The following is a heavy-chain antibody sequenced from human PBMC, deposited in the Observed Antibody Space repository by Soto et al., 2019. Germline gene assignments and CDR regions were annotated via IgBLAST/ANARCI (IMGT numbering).Heavy chain of an antibody. CDR1: GFTFSSYG. Sequence: QVQLVESGGGVVQPGRSLRLSCAASGFTFSSYGMHWVRQAPGKGLEWVAVIWYAGSNKYYADAVKGRFTISRDNSKNTLYLQMNSLRAEDTAVYYCARFPRGSYYGDPYYFDYWGQGSLVTVSS. D-gene: IGHD1-26*01. CDR2: IWYAGSNK. CDR3: ARFPRGSYYGDPYYFDY. J-gene: IGHJ4*02. V-gene: IGHV3-33*01.